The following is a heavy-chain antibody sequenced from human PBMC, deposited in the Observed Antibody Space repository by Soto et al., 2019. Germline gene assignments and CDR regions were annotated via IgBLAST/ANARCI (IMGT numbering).Heavy chain of an antibody. CDR1: GGSISSYY. J-gene: IGHJ6*02. Sequence: QVQLQESGPGLVKPSETLSLTCTVSGGSISSYYWSWIRQSPGKGLEWIGYIHFSGSTKSNPSLKSRVTISVDTSRNQVSLKLSSVTAADSAVYFCARARYHLLHPYYYGMGVWGQGTTVTVSS. CDR2: IHFSGST. V-gene: IGHV4-59*01. D-gene: IGHD2-2*01. CDR3: ARARYHLLHPYYYGMGV.